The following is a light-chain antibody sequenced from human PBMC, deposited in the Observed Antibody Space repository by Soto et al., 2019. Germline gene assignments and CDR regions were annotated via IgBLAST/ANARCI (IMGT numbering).Light chain of an antibody. CDR1: QSVSSN. J-gene: IGKJ2*01. V-gene: IGKV3-20*01. Sequence: EIVMTQSPATLSVSPGERATLSCRASQSVSSNLAWYQQKPGQAPRVLIYGASSRATGIPDRFGGSGSGTDFTLTISRLEPEDFAVYYCQQYGGSPRTFGQGTKLEI. CDR3: QQYGGSPRT. CDR2: GAS.